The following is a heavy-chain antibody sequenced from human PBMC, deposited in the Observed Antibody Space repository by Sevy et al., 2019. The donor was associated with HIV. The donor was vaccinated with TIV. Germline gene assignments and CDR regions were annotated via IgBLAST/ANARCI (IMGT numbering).Heavy chain of an antibody. V-gene: IGHV3-15*01. J-gene: IGHJ4*02. D-gene: IGHD1-1*01. CDR3: TTETSWELEQPDY. Sequence: GGSLRLSCAASGFTFSNAWMSWVRQAPGKGLEWVGRIKSKTDGGTTDYAAPVKGRFTISRDDSKNTLYLQMNSLKTEDTSVYYCTTETSWELEQPDYWGQGTLVTVSS. CDR2: IKSKTDGGTT. CDR1: GFTFSNAW.